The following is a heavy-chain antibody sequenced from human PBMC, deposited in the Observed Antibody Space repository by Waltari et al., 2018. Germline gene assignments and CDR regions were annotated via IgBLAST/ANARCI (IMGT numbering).Heavy chain of an antibody. CDR1: GYNIRTYA. V-gene: IGHV3-23*01. J-gene: IGHJ3*01. CDR3: AKIRDSYPLIHDAFDV. Sequence: EVQLKESGGGVVQPGGSLRLSCAASGYNIRTYAISWVRQAPGKGLEWVSGISSSGVSTYYADSVKGRFTISRDNSKNTLYLQMNSLRAEDTAVYYCAKIRDSYPLIHDAFDVWGQGTLVTVSS. D-gene: IGHD2-21*02. CDR2: ISSSGVST.